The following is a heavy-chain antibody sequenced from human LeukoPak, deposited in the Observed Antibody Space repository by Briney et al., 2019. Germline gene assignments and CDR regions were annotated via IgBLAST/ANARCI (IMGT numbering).Heavy chain of an antibody. J-gene: IGHJ3*01. CDR2: LYSDGAT. V-gene: IGHV3-66*01. CDR1: GFTVSSYY. D-gene: IGHD2-21*02. CDR3: ARVAYYRVTADQITDAFDV. Sequence: GGSLRLSCAASGFTVSSYYMNWVRQAPGKGLQWVSILYSDGATYYADSVKGRFTISRDNSRSTLYLQMNSLRAEDTAVYFCARVAYYRVTADQITDAFDVWGHGTVVTVSS.